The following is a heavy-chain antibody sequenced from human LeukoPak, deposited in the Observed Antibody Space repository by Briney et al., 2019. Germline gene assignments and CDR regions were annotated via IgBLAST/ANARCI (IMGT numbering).Heavy chain of an antibody. CDR1: GYSFVLYG. CDR2: ISTANGNT. V-gene: IGHV1-18*01. CDR3: ARDEDYGIFVNVDY. J-gene: IGHJ4*02. Sequence: ASVKVSCKASGYSFVLYGISWVRQAPEQGPEWMGWISTANGNTKYAQQFQDRVTMTTDTSTTTAYMELRSLRSDDTAVYYCARDEDYGIFVNVDYWGQGTLVTVSS. D-gene: IGHD4-17*01.